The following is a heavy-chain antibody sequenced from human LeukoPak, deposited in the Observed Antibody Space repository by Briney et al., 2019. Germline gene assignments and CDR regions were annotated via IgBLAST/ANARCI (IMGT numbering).Heavy chain of an antibody. D-gene: IGHD3-22*01. J-gene: IGHJ4*02. CDR2: INPHSGGT. CDR3: ARDLYLQYYYDSSGYIEPDY. V-gene: IGHV1-2*02. CDR1: GYTFTGYY. Sequence: ASVKVSCKASGYTFTGYYIHWVRQAPGQGLEWMGWINPHSGGTNYAQKFQGRVTMTRDTSISTAYMELSRLRSDDTAVYYCARDLYLQYYYDSSGYIEPDYWGQGTLVTVSS.